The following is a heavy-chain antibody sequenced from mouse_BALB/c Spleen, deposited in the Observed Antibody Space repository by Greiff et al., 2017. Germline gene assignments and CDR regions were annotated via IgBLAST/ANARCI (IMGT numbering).Heavy chain of an antibody. CDR3: ARAYDYDGFAY. D-gene: IGHD2-4*01. CDR2: IDPANGNT. CDR1: GFNFKDTY. J-gene: IGHJ3*01. Sequence: EVQLQQSGAELVKPGASVKLSCTASGFNFKDTYMHWVKQRPEQGLEWIGRIDPANGNTKYDPKFQGKATITADTSSNTAYLQLSSLTSEDTAVYFCARAYDYDGFAYWGQGTLVTVSA. V-gene: IGHV14-3*02.